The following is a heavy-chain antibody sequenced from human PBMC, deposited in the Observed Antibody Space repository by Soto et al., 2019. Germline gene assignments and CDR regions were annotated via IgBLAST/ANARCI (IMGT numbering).Heavy chain of an antibody. J-gene: IGHJ4*02. Sequence: GGSLRLSCAASGFTFSSYSMNWVRQAPGKGLEWVSSISSSSSYIYYADSVKGRFTISRDNAKNSLYLQMDSLRTEDTAVYYCSGGRRGWYYFDYWGQGTLVTVSS. CDR2: ISSSSSYI. D-gene: IGHD6-19*01. CDR3: SGGRRGWYYFDY. CDR1: GFTFSSYS. V-gene: IGHV3-21*01.